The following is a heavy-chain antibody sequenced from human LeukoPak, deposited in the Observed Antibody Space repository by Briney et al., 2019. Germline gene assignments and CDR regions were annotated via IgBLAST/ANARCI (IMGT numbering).Heavy chain of an antibody. CDR3: ASCGSSWDAFDI. D-gene: IGHD6-13*01. CDR1: GGSISSGSYY. CDR2: IYTSGST. J-gene: IGHJ3*02. V-gene: IGHV4-61*02. Sequence: KPSQTLSLTCTVSGGSISSGSYYWSWIRQPAGKGLEWIGRIYTSGSTNYNPSLKSRVTISVDTSKNQFSLKLSSVTAADTAVYCCASCGSSWDAFDIWGQGTMVTVSS.